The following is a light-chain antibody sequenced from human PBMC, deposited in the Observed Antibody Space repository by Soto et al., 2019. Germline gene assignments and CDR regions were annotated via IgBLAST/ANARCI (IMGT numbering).Light chain of an antibody. CDR1: SGHSSYA. V-gene: IGLV4-69*01. J-gene: IGLJ2*01. CDR2: LNSDGSH. CDR3: QTWGLGPHVV. Sequence: QPVLTQSPSASASLGASVKLTCTLSSGHSSYAIAWHQQQPEKGPRYLMKLNSDGSHSKGDGIPDRFSGSSSGAERYLTISSLQSEDEADYYCQTWGLGPHVVFGGGTKLTVL.